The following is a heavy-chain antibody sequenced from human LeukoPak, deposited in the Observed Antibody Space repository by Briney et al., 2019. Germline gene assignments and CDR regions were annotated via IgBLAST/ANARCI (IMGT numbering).Heavy chain of an antibody. CDR3: AREPGSSAKAFDI. CDR2: IWYDGSNK. V-gene: IGHV3-33*01. D-gene: IGHD6-19*01. J-gene: IGHJ3*02. Sequence: QPGRSLRLSCAASGFTFSSYGMHWVRQAPGKGLEWVAVIWYDGSNKYCADSVKGRFTISRDNSKNTLYLQMNSLRAEDTAVYYCAREPGSSAKAFDIWGQGTMVTVSS. CDR1: GFTFSSYG.